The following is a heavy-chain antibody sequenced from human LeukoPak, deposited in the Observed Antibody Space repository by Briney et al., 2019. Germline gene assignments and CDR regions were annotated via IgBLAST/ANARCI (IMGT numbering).Heavy chain of an antibody. Sequence: GGSLRLSCTASGFTFSSYAMSWVRQAPGKGLEWVAAISGSGGSTYYAHSVKGRFTISRDNSKNTLYLQMNSLRAEDTAVYYCSKPRGVTIVRGVIYDYWGQGTLVTVSS. CDR1: GFTFSSYA. CDR2: ISGSGGST. CDR3: SKPRGVTIVRGVIYDY. V-gene: IGHV3-23*01. D-gene: IGHD3-10*01. J-gene: IGHJ4*02.